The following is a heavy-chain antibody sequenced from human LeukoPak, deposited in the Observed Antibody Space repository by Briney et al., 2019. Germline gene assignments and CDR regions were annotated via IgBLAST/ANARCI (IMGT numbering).Heavy chain of an antibody. CDR2: IYHSGST. V-gene: IGHV4-30-2*01. CDR1: GGSISSGGYY. D-gene: IGHD6-6*01. J-gene: IGHJ5*02. Sequence: SETLSLTCTVSGGSISSGGYYWSWIRQPPGKGLEWIGYIYHSGSTYYNPSLKSRVTISVDRSKNQFSLKLSSVTAADTAVYYCARGGRLIAAQGNWFDPWGQGTLVTVSS. CDR3: ARGGRLIAAQGNWFDP.